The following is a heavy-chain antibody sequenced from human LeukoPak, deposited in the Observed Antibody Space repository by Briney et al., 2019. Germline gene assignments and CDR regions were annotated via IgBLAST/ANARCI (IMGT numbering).Heavy chain of an antibody. Sequence: GGSLRLSCAASEFSVGSNYMTWVRQAPGKGLERVSLIYSGGSTYYADSVKGRFTISRDNSKNTLYLQMNSLRAEDTAVYYCAKLAKYFYGWETYYFFEHWGQGTPVTASS. D-gene: IGHD3-10*01. V-gene: IGHV3-66*04. CDR3: AKLAKYFYGWETYYFFEH. CDR2: IYSGGST. J-gene: IGHJ4*02. CDR1: EFSVGSNY.